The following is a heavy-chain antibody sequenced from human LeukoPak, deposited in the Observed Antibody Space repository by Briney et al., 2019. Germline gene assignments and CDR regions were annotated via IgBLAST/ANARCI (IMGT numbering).Heavy chain of an antibody. CDR3: ARNTAITDY. Sequence: SETLSLTCTVSVGSISSSSYYWGWIRQPPGKGLEWIGSIYYSGSTYYNPSLKSRVTISVDTSKNQFSLKLSSVTAADTAVYYCARNTAITDYWGQGTLVTVSS. V-gene: IGHV4-39*01. J-gene: IGHJ4*02. D-gene: IGHD5-18*01. CDR2: IYYSGST. CDR1: VGSISSSSYY.